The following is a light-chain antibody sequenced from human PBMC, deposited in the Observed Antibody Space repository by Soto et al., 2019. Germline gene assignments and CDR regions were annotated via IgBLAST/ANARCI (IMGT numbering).Light chain of an antibody. Sequence: QSALTPPASVSGSPGQSITISCTGTSSDVGGYNYVSWYQHHPGKAPKLMIYEVSNRPSGVSNRFSGSKSGNTASLTISGLKAEDEADYYCSSYTSSSTWVFGGGTKLTVL. CDR1: SSDVGGYNY. V-gene: IGLV2-14*01. CDR3: SSYTSSSTWV. CDR2: EVS. J-gene: IGLJ3*02.